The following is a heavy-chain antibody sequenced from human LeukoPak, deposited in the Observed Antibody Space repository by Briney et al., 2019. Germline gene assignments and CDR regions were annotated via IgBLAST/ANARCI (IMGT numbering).Heavy chain of an antibody. CDR2: IWYDGSNK. Sequence: GGSLRLPCAASGFTFSSYGIHWVRQAQGKGLEWVAVIWYDGSNKYYADSVKGRFTISRDNSKNTLYLQMNSLRAEDTAVYYCAREVRGVAPGDYWGQGTLVTVSS. CDR3: AREVRGVAPGDY. J-gene: IGHJ4*02. CDR1: GFTFSSYG. V-gene: IGHV3-33*01. D-gene: IGHD3-10*01.